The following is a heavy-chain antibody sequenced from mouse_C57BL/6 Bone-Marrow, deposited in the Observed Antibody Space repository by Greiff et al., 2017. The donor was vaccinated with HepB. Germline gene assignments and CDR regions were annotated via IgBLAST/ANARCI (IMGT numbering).Heavy chain of an antibody. Sequence: EVKVVESGGGLVKPGGSLKLSCAASGFTFSSYAMSWVRQTPEKRLEWVATISDGGSYTYYPDNVKGRFTISRDNAKNNLYLQMSHLKSEDTAMYYCARDPPAWFAYWGQGTLVTVSA. V-gene: IGHV5-4*01. CDR2: ISDGGSYT. CDR3: ARDPPAWFAY. J-gene: IGHJ3*01. CDR1: GFTFSSYA.